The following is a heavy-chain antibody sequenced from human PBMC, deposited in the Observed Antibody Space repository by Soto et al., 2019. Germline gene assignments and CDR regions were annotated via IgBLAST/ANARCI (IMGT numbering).Heavy chain of an antibody. CDR2: ISAYTDTP. CDR3: ARVIPGVEAWFDP. CDR1: GYTFTNFR. Sequence: ASVKVSCKASGYTFTNFRVTWVRRAPVQGLEWMGWISAYTDTPNYAQKFQGRVTMTLDTSTSTAYMDLRRLTSDDTAVYYCARVIPGVEAWFDPWGQGTLVTVSS. J-gene: IGHJ5*02. D-gene: IGHD2-2*01. V-gene: IGHV1-18*01.